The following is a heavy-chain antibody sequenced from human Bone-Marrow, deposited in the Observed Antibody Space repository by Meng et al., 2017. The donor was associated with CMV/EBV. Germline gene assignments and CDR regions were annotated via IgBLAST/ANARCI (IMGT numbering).Heavy chain of an antibody. V-gene: IGHV4-39*07. CDR1: GGSISSSSYY. CDR3: ARGLVAVIGFFAY. CDR2: IYYSGST. D-gene: IGHD3-22*01. J-gene: IGHJ4*02. Sequence: SETLSLTCTVSGGSISSSSYYWGWIRQPPGKGLEWIGSIYYSGSTYYNPSLKSRVTISVDTSKNQFSLKLSSVTAADTAVYYCARGLVAVIGFFAYWGQGTLVTVSS.